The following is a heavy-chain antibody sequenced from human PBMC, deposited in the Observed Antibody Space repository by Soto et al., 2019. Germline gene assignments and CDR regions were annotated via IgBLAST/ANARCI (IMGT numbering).Heavy chain of an antibody. V-gene: IGHV3-33*01. D-gene: IGHD2-2*01. CDR1: GFTFSSNG. CDR3: ARGSAFQDIVVVPAAQTPDY. CDR2: IWYDGSNK. Sequence: GGSLRLSCAASGFTFSSNGMHWVRRAPGKGLEWVAVIWYDGSNKYYADSVKGRFTISRDNSKNTLYLQMNSLRAEDTAVYYCARGSAFQDIVVVPAAQTPDYWGQGTLVTVSS. J-gene: IGHJ4*02.